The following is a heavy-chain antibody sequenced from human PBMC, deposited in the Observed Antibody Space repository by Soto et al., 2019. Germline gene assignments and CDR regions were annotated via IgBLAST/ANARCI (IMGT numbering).Heavy chain of an antibody. V-gene: IGHV3-53*01. CDR1: GVTVNTNY. D-gene: IGHD3-16*01. J-gene: IGHJ3*02. Sequence: EVQLVESGGGLIQPGGSLRLSCAGSGVTVNTNYMSWVRQSPGKGLEWVSLIESGGSIYYADSVKGRFTISRDSFKNTLSPQMNSLRVEDTAVYYCASTTVWKNAFEIWGQGTLVSVSS. CDR3: ASTTVWKNAFEI. CDR2: IESGGSI.